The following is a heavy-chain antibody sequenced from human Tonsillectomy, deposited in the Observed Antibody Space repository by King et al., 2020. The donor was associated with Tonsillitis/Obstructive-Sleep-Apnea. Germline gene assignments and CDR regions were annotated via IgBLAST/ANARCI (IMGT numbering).Heavy chain of an antibody. D-gene: IGHD3-10*01. V-gene: IGHV4-61*01. CDR2: IYYSGTT. CDR1: GGSVSSNSYY. CDR3: ARSLYSYGSGSYYTYYFDY. J-gene: IGHJ4*02. Sequence: VQLQESGPGLVKPSETLSLTCTVSGGSVSSNSYYWNWIRQPPGKGLEWIGYIYYSGTTNYNPSLKSRVTISSDTSKNQFSLKLSSVTAADTAVYYCARSLYSYGSGSYYTYYFDYCGQGTLVTVSS.